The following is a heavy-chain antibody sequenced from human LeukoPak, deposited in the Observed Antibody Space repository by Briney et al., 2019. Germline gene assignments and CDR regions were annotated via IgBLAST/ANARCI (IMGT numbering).Heavy chain of an antibody. CDR2: IRSKAYGGTT. V-gene: IGHV3-49*04. CDR3: SRGPIQLWVHNAMDV. Sequence: GGSLRLSCTTFGFTFGAHAMSWVRQAPGKGLEWVGFIRSKAYGGTTEYAASVKGRFTISRDDSKSIAYLQMNSLITDDTAVYYCSRGPIQLWVHNAMDVWGQGTTVTVSS. D-gene: IGHD1-1*01. CDR1: GFTFGAHA. J-gene: IGHJ6*02.